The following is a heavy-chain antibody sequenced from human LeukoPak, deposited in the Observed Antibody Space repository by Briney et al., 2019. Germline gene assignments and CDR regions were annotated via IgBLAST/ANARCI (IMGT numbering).Heavy chain of an antibody. D-gene: IGHD3-10*01. CDR2: IYNSGST. Sequence: PSETLSLTCTVSGGSISSSSYYWGWIRQPPRKGLEWIGSIYNSGSTYYNPSLKSRVTMSLDKAKKQFSLKLSSVTAADTSVYFCASADYYRIDFWGQGTLVTASS. J-gene: IGHJ4*02. CDR1: GGSISSSSYY. CDR3: ASADYYRIDF. V-gene: IGHV4-39*07.